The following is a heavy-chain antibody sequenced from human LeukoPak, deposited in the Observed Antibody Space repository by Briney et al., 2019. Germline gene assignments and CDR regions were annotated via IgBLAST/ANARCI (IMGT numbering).Heavy chain of an antibody. CDR1: GFTFSSYW. CDR3: ARGGTYYDFWSGYYQTDYYYYGMDV. V-gene: IGHV3-74*01. D-gene: IGHD3-3*01. J-gene: IGHJ6*02. Sequence: PGGSLRLSCAASGFTFSSYWMHWVRHAPGKGLVWVSRINSDGSSTSYADSVKGRFTISRDNAKNTLYLQMNSLRAEDTAVYYCARGGTYYDFWSGYYQTDYYYYGMDVWGQGTTVTVSS. CDR2: INSDGSST.